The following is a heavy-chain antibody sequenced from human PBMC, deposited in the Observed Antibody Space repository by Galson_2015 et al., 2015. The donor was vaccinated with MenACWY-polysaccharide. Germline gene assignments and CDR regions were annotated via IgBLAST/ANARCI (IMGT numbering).Heavy chain of an antibody. Sequence: SLRLSCEASGFTFSDYSMNWVRQAPGKGLEWVSFISNSANDIFYTDSVKGRFTISRDNAKNSLSLQMNSLRAEDTAVYYCAKDHQFSYGSWGVSNFDDWGQGTLVTVSS. CDR3: AKDHQFSYGSWGVSNFDD. CDR1: GFTFSDYS. J-gene: IGHJ4*02. V-gene: IGHV3-21*04. CDR2: ISNSANDI. D-gene: IGHD5-18*01.